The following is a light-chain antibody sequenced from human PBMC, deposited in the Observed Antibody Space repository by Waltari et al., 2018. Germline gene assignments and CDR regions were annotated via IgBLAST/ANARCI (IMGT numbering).Light chain of an antibody. CDR1: NTNIGKYNL. J-gene: IGLJ3*02. V-gene: IGLV2-23*02. Sequence: QSALTQPASVSGSPGQSITISCTGTNTNIGKYNLVSWYQRHPGKAPKVIIYEVSKWPSGIANRFSGSKSRNTSSLTISGLQAEDEAGYYCCSYAGNGIVMFGGGTKL. CDR2: EVS. CDR3: CSYAGNGIVM.